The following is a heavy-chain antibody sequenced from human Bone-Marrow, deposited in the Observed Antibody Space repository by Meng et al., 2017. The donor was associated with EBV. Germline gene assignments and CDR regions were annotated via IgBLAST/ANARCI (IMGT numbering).Heavy chain of an antibody. CDR1: GFTFSSYS. D-gene: IGHD5-24*01. CDR3: ARDPPKGMATIT. V-gene: IGHV3-21*01. J-gene: IGHJ5*02. Sequence: EVQLVESGGGLVKPGGSLRLSCAASGFTFSSYSMNWVRQAPGKGLEWVSSISSSSSYIYYADSVKGRFIISRDNAKNSLYLQMNSLRAEDTAVYYCARDPPKGMATITWGQGTLVTVAS. CDR2: ISSSSSYI.